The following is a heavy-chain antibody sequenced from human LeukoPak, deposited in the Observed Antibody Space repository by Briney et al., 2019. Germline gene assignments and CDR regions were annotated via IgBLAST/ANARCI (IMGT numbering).Heavy chain of an antibody. D-gene: IGHD3-22*01. CDR1: GFTFRSYS. J-gene: IGHJ3*02. CDR3: AREYYYDSSGSYAFDI. V-gene: IGHV3-21*01. Sequence: GGSLRLSCAASGFTFRSYSMNWVRQAPGKGLEWVSSISSSSSYIYYADSVKGRFTISRDNAKNSLYLQMNSLRAEDTAVYYCAREYYYDSSGSYAFDIWGQGTMVTVSS. CDR2: ISSSSSYI.